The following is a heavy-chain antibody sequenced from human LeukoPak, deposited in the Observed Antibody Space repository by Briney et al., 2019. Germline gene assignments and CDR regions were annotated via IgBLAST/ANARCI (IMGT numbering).Heavy chain of an antibody. D-gene: IGHD5-18*01. V-gene: IGHV3-23*01. CDR3: AKDRGRGYSYGYFDY. J-gene: IGHJ4*02. CDR1: GFTFSSYA. CDR2: ISGST. Sequence: GGSLRLSCAASGFTFSSYAMTWVRQAPGKGLEWVSAISGSTFYADSVKGRFTISRDNSKNTLYLQMNSLRAEDTAVYYCAKDRGRGYSYGYFDYWGQGTLVTVSS.